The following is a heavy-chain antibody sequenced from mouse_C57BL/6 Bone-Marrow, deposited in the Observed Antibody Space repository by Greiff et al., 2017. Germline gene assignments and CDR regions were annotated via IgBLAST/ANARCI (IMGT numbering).Heavy chain of an antibody. V-gene: IGHV1-55*01. CDR1: GYTFTSYW. D-gene: IGHD1-1*02. CDR3: ARGDYDCYAMDY. J-gene: IGHJ4*01. Sequence: QVQLQQPGAELVKPGASVKMSCKASGYTFTSYWITWVKQRPGQGLEWIGDIYPGSGSTNYNEKFKSKATLTVDTSSSTAYMQRSSLTSEDSAVYYCARGDYDCYAMDYWGQGTSVTVSS. CDR2: IYPGSGST.